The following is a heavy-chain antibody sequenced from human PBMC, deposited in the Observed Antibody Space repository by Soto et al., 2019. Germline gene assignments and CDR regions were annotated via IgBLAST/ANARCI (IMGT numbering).Heavy chain of an antibody. Sequence: LRLWWGASRRKCGSYGVRWVLQAPGKGLEWVSRISSGSETTYYTDSVKGRFTISRDNSENTLYLQMHSLRAEDTAVYYCAKSPGYGDHFDNWGQGSLVTVSS. CDR3: AKSPGYGDHFDN. D-gene: IGHD4-17*01. CDR2: ISSGSETT. V-gene: IGHV3-23*01. CDR1: RRKCGSYG. J-gene: IGHJ4*02.